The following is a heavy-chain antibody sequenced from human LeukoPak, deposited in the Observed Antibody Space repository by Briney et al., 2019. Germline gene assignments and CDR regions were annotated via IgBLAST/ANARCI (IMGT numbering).Heavy chain of an antibody. J-gene: IGHJ4*02. D-gene: IGHD6-13*01. V-gene: IGHV3-9*01. Sequence: PGGPLRLSCAASGFTFDDYAMHWVRHAPGKGLEWVSGISWNSGFIGYADSVKGRFTISRDNAKNSLFLQMNSLRAEDTALYYCARDMHSSSWYGGFDHWGQGTLVTVSS. CDR1: GFTFDDYA. CDR3: ARDMHSSSWYGGFDH. CDR2: ISWNSGFI.